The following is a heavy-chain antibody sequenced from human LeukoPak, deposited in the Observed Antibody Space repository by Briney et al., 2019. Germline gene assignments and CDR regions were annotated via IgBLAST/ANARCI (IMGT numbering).Heavy chain of an antibody. D-gene: IGHD2-2*01. V-gene: IGHV1-2*02. Sequence: ASVKVSCKTSGYTFTGYHVHWVRQAPGQGLEWMGWFNANSGGTKYAQKLQGRVTMTTDTSTSTAYMELRSLRSDDTAVYYCARVSLGYCSSTSCYLYNWFDPWGQGTLVTVSS. CDR3: ARVSLGYCSSTSCYLYNWFDP. CDR2: FNANSGGT. J-gene: IGHJ5*02. CDR1: GYTFTGYH.